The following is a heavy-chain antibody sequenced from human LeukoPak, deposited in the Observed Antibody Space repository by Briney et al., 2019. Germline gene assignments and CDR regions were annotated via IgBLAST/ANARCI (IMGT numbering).Heavy chain of an antibody. CDR1: GFTFSGSA. CDR2: IRSKANSYAT. V-gene: IGHV3-73*01. D-gene: IGHD3-10*01. Sequence: GGSLRLSCAASGFTFSGSAMHWVRQASGKGLEWVGRIRSKANSYATAYAASVKGRFTISRDDSKNTAYLQMNSLKTEDTAVYYCTRYGSGSYFLESAWFDPWGQGTLVTVSS. CDR3: TRYGSGSYFLESAWFDP. J-gene: IGHJ5*02.